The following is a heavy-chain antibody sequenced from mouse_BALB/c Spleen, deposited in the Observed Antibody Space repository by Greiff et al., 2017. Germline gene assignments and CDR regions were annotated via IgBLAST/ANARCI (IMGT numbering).Heavy chain of an antibody. CDR2: IYPYNGGT. Sequence: EVQLVESGPELVKPGASVKISCKASGYTFTDYNMHWVKQSHGKSLEWIGYIYPYNGGTGYNQKFKSKATLTVDNSSSTAYMELRSLTSEDSAVYYCARSGYGNYGAGAMDYWGQGTSVTVSS. J-gene: IGHJ4*01. CDR3: ARSGYGNYGAGAMDY. CDR1: GYTFTDYN. D-gene: IGHD2-10*02. V-gene: IGHV1S29*02.